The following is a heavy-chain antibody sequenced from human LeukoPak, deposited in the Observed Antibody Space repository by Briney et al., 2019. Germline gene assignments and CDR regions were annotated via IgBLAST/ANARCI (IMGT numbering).Heavy chain of an antibody. V-gene: IGHV4-59*01. Sequence: SETLSLTCTVSGGSISSYYWSWIRQPPGKGLEWIGYIYYSGSTNYNPSLKSRVTISVDTSKNQFSLKLSSVTAADTAVYYCATSPIQLWLPFDYWGQGTLVSVSS. CDR1: GGSISSYY. J-gene: IGHJ4*02. D-gene: IGHD5-18*01. CDR3: ATSPIQLWLPFDY. CDR2: IYYSGST.